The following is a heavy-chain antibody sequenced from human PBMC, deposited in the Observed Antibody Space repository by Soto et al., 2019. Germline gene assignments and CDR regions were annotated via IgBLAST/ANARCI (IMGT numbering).Heavy chain of an antibody. CDR2: IIPIYGTA. V-gene: IGHV1-69*06. J-gene: IGHJ5*02. Sequence: SVKVSCKASGGTFSTYAFSWVRQAPGQGLEWVGGIIPIYGTASYAQKFQGRVTITAERSTSTVYMELSSLRSEDTAVYYCARNIASTVIVAGPKPAFDPLGQGTLVTVSS. D-gene: IGHD3-22*01. CDR1: GGTFSTYA. CDR3: ARNIASTVIVAGPKPAFDP.